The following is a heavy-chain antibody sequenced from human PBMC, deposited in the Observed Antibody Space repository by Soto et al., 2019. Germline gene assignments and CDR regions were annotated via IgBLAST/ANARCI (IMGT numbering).Heavy chain of an antibody. V-gene: IGHV4-30-2*01. CDR3: ASGGNSPQYSY. D-gene: IGHD2-21*02. J-gene: IGHJ4*02. CDR1: GCSISSGGYS. Sequence: LSVTVDLAGCSISSGGYSWSWIRQQPGKGLEWIGYIYHSGSTYYNTSLKSRVTISVDRSKNQFSLKLSSVTAADTAVYYCASGGNSPQYSYWGQGTLVTASS. CDR2: IYHSGST.